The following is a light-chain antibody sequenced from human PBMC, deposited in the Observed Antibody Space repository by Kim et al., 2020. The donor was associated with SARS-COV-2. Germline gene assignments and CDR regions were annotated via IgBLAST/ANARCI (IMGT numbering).Light chain of an antibody. CDR1: QSITSD. Sequence: ASVGDRDTITCRERQSITSDLNWYQRKPGKAPNLLIYAASSLQSGVPSRFSGSGSGTDFTLTISSLRPEDFATYFCQQGHIAPWTFGQGTKVDSK. J-gene: IGKJ1*01. CDR2: AAS. V-gene: IGKV1-39*01. CDR3: QQGHIAPWT.